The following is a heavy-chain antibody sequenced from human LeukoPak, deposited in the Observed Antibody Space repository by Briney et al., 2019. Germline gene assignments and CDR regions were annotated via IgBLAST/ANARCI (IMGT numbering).Heavy chain of an antibody. Sequence: PGGSLGLSCAGSGFPFYNYAITWVRQAPGKGLGWVFSVSGSGRNTFYADSVEGRFTISRDNSKNTVYLQMNSLRADDTAVYYCVKSRRVGANQRGLFDYWGQGTLVTVSP. CDR3: VKSRRVGANQRGLFDY. V-gene: IGHV3-23*01. J-gene: IGHJ4*02. CDR1: GFPFYNYA. CDR2: VSGSGRNT. D-gene: IGHD1-26*01.